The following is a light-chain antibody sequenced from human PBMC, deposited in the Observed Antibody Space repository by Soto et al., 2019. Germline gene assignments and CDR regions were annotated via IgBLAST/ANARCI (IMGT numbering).Light chain of an antibody. V-gene: IGLV2-11*01. Sequence: QSALTQPRSVSGSPGQSVTISCTGTSNNVGSYNFVSWYKQHPGKAPKLMIFDVTKRPSGVSDRFSGSKSGNTASLTISGLQVDDESDYYCCSFAGTYTYVFGTGTKLTVL. CDR2: DVT. CDR1: SNNVGSYNF. CDR3: CSFAGTYTYV. J-gene: IGLJ1*01.